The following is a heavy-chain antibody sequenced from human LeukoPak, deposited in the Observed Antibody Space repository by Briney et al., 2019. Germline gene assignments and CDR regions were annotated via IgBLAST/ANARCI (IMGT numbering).Heavy chain of an antibody. Sequence: ASVKVSCKASGYTFTDYYMYWVRQARGQGLEWMGWINPNSGGTNYVQKFQGRVTMTRDTSITTAYMELSRLRSDDSAVYYCARDWSPTGWYSDYWGQGTLVTVSS. J-gene: IGHJ4*02. D-gene: IGHD6-19*01. CDR3: ARDWSPTGWYSDY. V-gene: IGHV1-2*02. CDR1: GYTFTDYY. CDR2: INPNSGGT.